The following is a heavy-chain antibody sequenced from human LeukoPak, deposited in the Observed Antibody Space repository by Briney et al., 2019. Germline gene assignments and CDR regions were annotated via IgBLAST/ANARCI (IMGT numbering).Heavy chain of an antibody. J-gene: IGHJ4*02. Sequence: GGSLRLSCTASGFTFSSYAMSGLRQAPGKGLEWVSVISGSGGSTYYADSVKGRFTISRDNSKNTLSLQMHSLRAEDTAVYYCAKDRGHYYTYDYWGQGTLVTVSS. D-gene: IGHD3-22*01. CDR2: ISGSGGST. CDR1: GFTFSSYA. V-gene: IGHV3-23*01. CDR3: AKDRGHYYTYDY.